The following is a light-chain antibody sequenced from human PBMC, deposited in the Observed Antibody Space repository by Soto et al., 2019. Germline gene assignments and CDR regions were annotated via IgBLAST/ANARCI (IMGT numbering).Light chain of an antibody. CDR1: QSLVHSDGNTY. J-gene: IGKJ4*01. Sequence: DIVLTQTPLSSPVTLGQPASISCRSSQSLVHSDGNTYLNWLQQRPGQPPRLLLYEVSNRFSGVPDRFSGRGAGTDFTLEISRVEAEDVGVYYCMQTTQLPLTVGGGNKVEI. V-gene: IGKV2-24*01. CDR3: MQTTQLPLT. CDR2: EVS.